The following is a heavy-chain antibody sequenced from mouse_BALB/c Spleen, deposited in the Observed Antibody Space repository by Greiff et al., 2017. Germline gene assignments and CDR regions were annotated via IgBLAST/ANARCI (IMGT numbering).Heavy chain of an antibody. CDR3: ARYEDAMDY. D-gene: IGHD2-14*01. CDR2: IDPENGDT. J-gene: IGHJ4*01. CDR1: GFNIKDYY. Sequence: VQLQQSGAELVRSGASVKLSCTASGFNIKDYYMHWVKQRPEQGLEWIGWIDPENGDTEYAPKFQGKATMTADTSSNTAYLQLSSLTSEDTAVYYCARYEDAMDYWGQGTSVTVSS. V-gene: IGHV14-4*02.